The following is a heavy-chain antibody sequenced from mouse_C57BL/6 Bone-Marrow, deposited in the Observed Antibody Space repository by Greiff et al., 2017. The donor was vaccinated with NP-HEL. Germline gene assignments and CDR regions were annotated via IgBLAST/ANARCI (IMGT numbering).Heavy chain of an antibody. Sequence: EVQLVESGGGLVKPGGSLKLSCAASGFTFSDYGMHWVRQAPEKGLEWVAYISSGSSTIYYADTVKGRFTISRDNAKNTLFLQMTSLRSEDTAMYYCARRYYYGSSSSWFAYWGQGTLVTVSA. CDR3: ARRYYYGSSSSWFAY. V-gene: IGHV5-17*01. D-gene: IGHD1-1*01. J-gene: IGHJ3*01. CDR1: GFTFSDYG. CDR2: ISSGSSTI.